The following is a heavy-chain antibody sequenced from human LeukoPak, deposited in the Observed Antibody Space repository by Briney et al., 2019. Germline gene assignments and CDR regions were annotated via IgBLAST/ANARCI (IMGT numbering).Heavy chain of an antibody. V-gene: IGHV4-59*01. D-gene: IGHD4-17*01. CDR1: GGSISSYY. CDR2: IYYSGST. CDR3: AREREWDYGDYSDAFDI. Sequence: PSETLSLTCTVSGGSISSYYWSWIRQPPGKGLERIGYIYYSGSTNYNPSLKSRVTISVDTSKNQFSLKLSSVTAADTAVYYCAREREWDYGDYSDAFDIWGQGTMVTVSS. J-gene: IGHJ3*02.